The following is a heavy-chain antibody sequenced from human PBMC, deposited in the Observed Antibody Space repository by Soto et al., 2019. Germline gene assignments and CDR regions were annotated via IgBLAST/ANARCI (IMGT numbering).Heavy chain of an antibody. J-gene: IGHJ4*02. CDR3: ARQRFTVIVGPGEFDY. Sequence: SETLSLTCAVSGVSISSSNWRSWVRQPPGKGLEWIGEIYHSGSTNYNPSLKSRVTISVDKSKNQFSLKLTSVTAADTAMYYCARQRFTVIVGPGEFDYWGQGTLVTVSS. CDR1: GVSISSSNW. CDR2: IYHSGST. D-gene: IGHD3-22*01. V-gene: IGHV4-4*02.